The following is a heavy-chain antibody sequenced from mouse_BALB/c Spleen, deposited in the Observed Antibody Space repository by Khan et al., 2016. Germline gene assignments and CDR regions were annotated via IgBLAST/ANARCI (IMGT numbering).Heavy chain of an antibody. CDR3: GGYAY. CDR2: IWSGGST. Sequence: QVQLKESGPGLVQPSQSLSITCTVSGFSLTSYGVHWVRQSPGKGLEWLGVIWSGGSTAYNAAFISRLSISKDNSKSQVFFKMNSLQANDTAIYYCGGYAYWGQETLVTVSA. CDR1: GFSLTSYG. V-gene: IGHV2-2*02. J-gene: IGHJ3*01.